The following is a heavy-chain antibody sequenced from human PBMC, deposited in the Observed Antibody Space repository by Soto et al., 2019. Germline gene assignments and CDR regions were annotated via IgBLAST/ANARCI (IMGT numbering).Heavy chain of an antibody. CDR2: INSDGSST. Sequence: GGSLRLSCAASGFTFSSYWMHWVRQAPGKGLVWVSRINSDGSSTSYADSVKGRFTISRDNAKNTLYLQMNSLRAEDTAVYYCAREGHIVATPGDYWGQGTLVTVSS. J-gene: IGHJ4*02. CDR1: GFTFSSYW. D-gene: IGHD5-12*01. V-gene: IGHV3-74*01. CDR3: AREGHIVATPGDY.